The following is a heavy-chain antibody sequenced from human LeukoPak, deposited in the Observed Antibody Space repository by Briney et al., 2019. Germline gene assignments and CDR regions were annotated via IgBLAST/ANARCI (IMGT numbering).Heavy chain of an antibody. CDR2: ISNSGNSI. J-gene: IGHJ4*02. D-gene: IGHD6-25*01. Sequence: GGSLRLSCAASGFTFSSYSMNWVRQAPGKGLEWVSYISNSGNSIFYADSVKGRFTISRDNDKNSLYLQMNSLRAEDTAIYYCARDRTTAAGMPYYFDYWGQGTLITVSS. CDR1: GFTFSSYS. CDR3: ARDRTTAAGMPYYFDY. V-gene: IGHV3-48*01.